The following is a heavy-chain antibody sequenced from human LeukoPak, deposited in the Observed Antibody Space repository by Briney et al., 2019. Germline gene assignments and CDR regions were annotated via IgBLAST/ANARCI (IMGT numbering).Heavy chain of an antibody. D-gene: IGHD3-22*01. CDR2: ISSDGNSI. CDR3: AKAVGSSGYFSRDAFDI. Sequence: AGGSLRLSCAASAFTFSFYEMSWVRQAPEMGLEWVAYISSDGNSIHYADSVRGRFTISRDNSKNTVYLQMNSLRAEDTAIYYCAKAVGSSGYFSRDAFDIWGQGTMVTVSS. CDR1: AFTFSFYE. J-gene: IGHJ3*02. V-gene: IGHV3-48*03.